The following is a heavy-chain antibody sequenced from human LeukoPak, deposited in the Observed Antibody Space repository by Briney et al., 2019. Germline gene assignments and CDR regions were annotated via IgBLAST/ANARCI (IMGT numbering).Heavy chain of an antibody. D-gene: IGHD3-3*01. J-gene: IGHJ4*02. Sequence: SVKVSRKGSGGTFSSYAISWVRQAPGQGLEWMGGIIPIFGTANYAQKFRGRVTITADESTSTAYMELSSLRSEDTAVYYCASVGVVGGEGEYYFDYWGQGTLVTVSS. CDR3: ASVGVVGGEGEYYFDY. CDR1: GGTFSSYA. CDR2: IIPIFGTA. V-gene: IGHV1-69*13.